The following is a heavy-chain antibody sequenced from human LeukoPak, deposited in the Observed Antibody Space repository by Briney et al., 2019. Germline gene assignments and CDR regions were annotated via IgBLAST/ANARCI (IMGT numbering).Heavy chain of an antibody. CDR2: ITATGDTA. CDR1: GFTFTKCA. D-gene: IGHD3-3*01. CDR3: AKDEFFGVVIPYYFDY. J-gene: IGHJ4*02. V-gene: IGHV3-23*01. Sequence: PGGSLRLSCVASGFTFTKCAMSWIRQAPGKGLEWVAIITATGDTAYYADSVKGRFTISRDNSRNTVYMQMDSLRAEDTAIYYCAKDEFFGVVIPYYFDYWGQGTLVTVSS.